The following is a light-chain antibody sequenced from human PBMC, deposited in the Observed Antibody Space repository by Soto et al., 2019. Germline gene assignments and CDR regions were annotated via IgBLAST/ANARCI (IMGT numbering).Light chain of an antibody. CDR1: QSISSW. CDR3: QQANSFPIT. CDR2: DAS. V-gene: IGKV1-5*01. Sequence: DIQVTQAPSTLAASVLDIVTITLRASQSISSWLAWYQQKPGKAPKLLIYDASSLESGVPPRFSGSGSGTDFTLTISSLQPEDFATYFCQQANSFPITFGQGTRLEIK. J-gene: IGKJ5*01.